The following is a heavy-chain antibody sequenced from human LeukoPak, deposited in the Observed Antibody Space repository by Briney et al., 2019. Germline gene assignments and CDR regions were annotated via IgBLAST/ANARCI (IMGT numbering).Heavy chain of an antibody. CDR2: IIPILGIA. Sequence: GASVKVSCKASRGTFISYAISWVRPAPGQGLEGMGRIIPILGIADYAQKFQSRVTITADKSTSTAYMELSSLRSEDTAVYYCASPSDVSDAFDIWGQGTMVTVSS. CDR1: RGTFISYA. J-gene: IGHJ3*02. V-gene: IGHV1-69*04. D-gene: IGHD3-16*01. CDR3: ASPSDVSDAFDI.